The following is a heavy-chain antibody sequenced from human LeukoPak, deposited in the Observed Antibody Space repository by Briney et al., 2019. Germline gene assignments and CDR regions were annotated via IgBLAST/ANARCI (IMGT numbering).Heavy chain of an antibody. CDR3: ARVLPPDDLDYIGAFDI. CDR2: INPNSGGT. CDR1: GYTFTGYY. J-gene: IGHJ3*02. D-gene: IGHD3-16*01. V-gene: IGHV1-2*02. Sequence: ASVKVSCKASGYTFTGYYMHWVRQAPGQGLEWMGWINPNSGGTNYAQKFQGRVTMTRDTSISTAYMELSRLRSDDTAVYYCARVLPPDDLDYIGAFDIWGQGTMVTVSS.